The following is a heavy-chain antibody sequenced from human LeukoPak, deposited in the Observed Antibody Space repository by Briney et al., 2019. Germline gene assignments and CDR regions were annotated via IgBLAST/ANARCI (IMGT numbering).Heavy chain of an antibody. CDR1: GFTFSSYG. V-gene: IGHV3-33*01. D-gene: IGHD3-16*01. J-gene: IGHJ4*02. CDR2: IWYDGSNK. Sequence: GGSLRLSCAASGFTFSSYGMHWVRQAPGKGLEWVAVIWYDGSNKYYADSVKGRFTISRDNSKNTLYLQMSSLRAEDTAVYYCARGRLSLITAKANFFDYWGQGTRVTVS. CDR3: ARGRLSLITAKANFFDY.